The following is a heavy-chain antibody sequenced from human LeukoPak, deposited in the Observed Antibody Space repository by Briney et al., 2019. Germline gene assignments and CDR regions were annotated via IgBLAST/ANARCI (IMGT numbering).Heavy chain of an antibody. J-gene: IGHJ4*02. CDR3: ASLTVGATLFDY. Sequence: ASVKVSCKASGYTFTSYYMHWVRQAPGQGLEWMGIINPSGGSTSYAQKFQGRVTMARDTSTSTVYMELSSLRSEDTAVYYCASLTVGATLFDYWGQGTLVTVSS. CDR2: INPSGGST. D-gene: IGHD1-26*01. V-gene: IGHV1-46*01. CDR1: GYTFTSYY.